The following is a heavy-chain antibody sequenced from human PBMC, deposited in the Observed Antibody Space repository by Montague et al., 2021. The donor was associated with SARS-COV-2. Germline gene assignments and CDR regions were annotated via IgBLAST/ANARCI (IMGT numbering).Heavy chain of an antibody. CDR1: GGSISSYY. D-gene: IGHD5-24*01. Sequence: SETLSLTCTVSGGSISSYYWSWIRQPPGKGPEWIGYIYYSGSTNYNPSLKSPVTISVDTSKNQFSLKLSSVTAADTAVYYCARGDVEMATIKSGGPFYHFDYWGQGTLVTVPS. V-gene: IGHV4-59*13. CDR2: IYYSGST. CDR3: ARGDVEMATIKSGGPFYHFDY. J-gene: IGHJ4*02.